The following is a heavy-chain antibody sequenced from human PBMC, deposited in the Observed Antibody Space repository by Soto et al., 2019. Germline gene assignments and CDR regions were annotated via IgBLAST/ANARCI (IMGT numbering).Heavy chain of an antibody. D-gene: IGHD1-26*01. J-gene: IGHJ4*02. CDR1: GFTFSSYA. V-gene: IGHV3-23*01. Sequence: PGGSLRLSCVASGFTFSSYAMRWVRQAPGKGLEWVSAISGSGGSTCYADSVKGRFTISRDNSKNTLYLQMNSLRAEDTAVYYCARRGSGSYYDYWGQGTLVTVSS. CDR2: ISGSGGST. CDR3: ARRGSGSYYDY.